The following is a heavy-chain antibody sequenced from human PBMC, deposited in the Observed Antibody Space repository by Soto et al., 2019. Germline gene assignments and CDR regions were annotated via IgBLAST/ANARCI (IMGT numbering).Heavy chain of an antibody. CDR3: ARCYCSVGSCYSCWHFDL. V-gene: IGHV1-18*01. CDR1: GYTFTNYG. Sequence: QVPLVQSGSEVKKPGASVKVSCKASGYTFTNYGMSWVRQAPGQGLEWMGRISAYNGNTNHAQNFQGRVTMTTDTSTNTAYMELRSLRSDDTAVYYCARCYCSVGSCYSCWHFDLWGRGALVTVSS. D-gene: IGHD2-15*01. CDR2: ISAYNGNT. J-gene: IGHJ2*01.